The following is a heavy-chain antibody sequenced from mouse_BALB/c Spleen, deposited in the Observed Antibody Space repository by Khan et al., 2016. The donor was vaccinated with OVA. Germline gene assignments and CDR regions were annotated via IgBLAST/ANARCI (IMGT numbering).Heavy chain of an antibody. D-gene: IGHD2-14*01. V-gene: IGHV1-4*01. CDR1: GYTFTSYT. Sequence: VQLQQSGAELARPGASVKMSCKASGYTFTSYTMHWVKQRPGQGLEWIGYINPSNDYTNYNQNFKDKATLIVDKSSSTAYMQLSSLTSEDSAGYYCGREGAYHRSDGWFAFWGQGTLVTVSA. J-gene: IGHJ3*01. CDR3: GREGAYHRSDGWFAF. CDR2: INPSNDYT.